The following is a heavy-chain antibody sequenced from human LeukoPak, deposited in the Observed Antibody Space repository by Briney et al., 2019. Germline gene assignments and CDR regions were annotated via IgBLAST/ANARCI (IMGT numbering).Heavy chain of an antibody. CDR2: ISSDGSST. D-gene: IGHD3-3*02. V-gene: IGHV3-74*01. J-gene: IGHJ4*02. CDR3: AIALPPSINTPWK. CDR1: GFTFSSYW. Sequence: GGSLRLSCAASGFTFSSYWMHWVRQAPGKGLVWVSRISSDGSSTNYADSVKGRFTISRDNAKNTLYLQMNSLRAEDTAVYYCAIALPPSINTPWKWGQGTLVTVSS.